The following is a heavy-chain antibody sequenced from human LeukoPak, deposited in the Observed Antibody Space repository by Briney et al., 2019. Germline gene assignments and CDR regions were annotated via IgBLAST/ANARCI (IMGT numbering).Heavy chain of an antibody. CDR1: GDSVSNKRAT. V-gene: IGHV6-1*01. CDR2: TYYRSEWYS. Sequence: SETLSLTCAISGDSVSNKRATWIWLRQSPSRGLESLGRTYYRSEWYSEYAVSVRSLLTINPDTSKNQFSLHLNSVTPEDTAVYYCARVPTLGAFDLWGPGTMVTVSS. J-gene: IGHJ3*01. CDR3: ARVPTLGAFDL.